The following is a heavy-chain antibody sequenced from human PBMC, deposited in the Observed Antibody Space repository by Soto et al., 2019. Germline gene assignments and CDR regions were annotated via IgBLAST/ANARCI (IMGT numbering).Heavy chain of an antibody. CDR2: MNPNSGNT. CDR3: ARGRSRITIFGVVIIYWFDP. J-gene: IGHJ5*02. CDR1: GYTFTSYD. Sequence: QVQLVQSGAEVKKPGASVKVSCKASGYTFTSYDINWVRQATGQGLEWMGWMNPNSGNTGYAQKFQGRVTMTRNTPISTAYMELSSLRSEDTAVYYCARGRSRITIFGVVIIYWFDPWGQGTLVTVSS. V-gene: IGHV1-8*01. D-gene: IGHD3-3*01.